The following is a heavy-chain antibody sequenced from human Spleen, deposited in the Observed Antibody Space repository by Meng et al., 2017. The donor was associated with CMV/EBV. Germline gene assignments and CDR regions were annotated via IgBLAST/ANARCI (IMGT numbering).Heavy chain of an antibody. D-gene: IGHD3-16*01. Sequence: SGPTLVKPTQPLTLTCTFSGFSLGTTGMRVSWIRQPPGKALEWLARIDWDDAKFYSTSLKTRLTISKDTSDNQVVLTVTNMDPVDTGTYYCARMPLTTAYGLGGMDVWGQGTTVTVSS. CDR1: GFSLGTTGMR. V-gene: IGHV2-70D*14. CDR2: IDWDDAK. J-gene: IGHJ6*02. CDR3: ARMPLTTAYGLGGMDV.